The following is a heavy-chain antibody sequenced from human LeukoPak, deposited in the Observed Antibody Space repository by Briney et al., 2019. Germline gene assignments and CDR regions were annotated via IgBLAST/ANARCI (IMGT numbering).Heavy chain of an antibody. CDR2: IYYSGST. CDR1: GGSISSGGYY. CDR3: ARTGYSSSWGYFDY. V-gene: IGHV4-30-4*08. J-gene: IGHJ4*02. D-gene: IGHD6-13*01. Sequence: PSEALSLTCTVSGGSISSGGYYWSWIRQPPGKGLEWIGYIYYSGSTYYNPSLKSRVTISVDTSKNQFSLKLSSVTAADTAVYYCARTGYSSSWGYFDYWGQGTLVTVSS.